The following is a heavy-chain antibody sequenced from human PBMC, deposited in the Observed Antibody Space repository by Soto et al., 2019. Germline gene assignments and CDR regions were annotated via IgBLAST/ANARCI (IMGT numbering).Heavy chain of an antibody. CDR1: GFTFSSYS. Sequence: GGSLRLSCAASGFTFSSYSMNWVRQAPGKGLEWVSYISVSSSTIYYADSVKGRFTISRDNAKNSLYLQMNSLRAEDTAVYYCARRSSFDYWGQGTLVTVSS. V-gene: IGHV3-48*01. D-gene: IGHD6-13*01. CDR3: ARRSSFDY. CDR2: ISVSSSTI. J-gene: IGHJ4*02.